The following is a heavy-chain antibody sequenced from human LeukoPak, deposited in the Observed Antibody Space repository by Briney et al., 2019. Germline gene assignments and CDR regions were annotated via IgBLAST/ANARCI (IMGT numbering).Heavy chain of an antibody. CDR3: ARDLVY. CDR2: IYTSGST. D-gene: IGHD1-26*01. J-gene: IGHJ4*02. Sequence: SETLSLTCTVSGGSISSGSYYWSWIRQPAGKGLEWIGRIYTSGSTNYNPSLKSRVTISVDTSKNHFSLKLSSVTAADTAVYYCARDLVYWGQGTLVTVSS. CDR1: GGSISSGSYY. V-gene: IGHV4-61*02.